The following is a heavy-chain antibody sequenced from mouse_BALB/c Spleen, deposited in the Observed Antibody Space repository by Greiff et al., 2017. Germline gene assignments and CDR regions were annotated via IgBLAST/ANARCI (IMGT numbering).Heavy chain of an antibody. D-gene: IGHD1-1*01. CDR2: ISYSGST. J-gene: IGHJ1*01. CDR1: GYSITSDYA. Sequence: EVQLQQSGPGLVKPSQSLSLTCTVTGYSITSDYAWNWIRQFPGNKLEWMGYISYSGSTSYNPSLKSRISITRDTSKNQFFLQLNSVTTEDTATYYCARSLDYYGSSSWYFDVWGAGTTVTVSS. CDR3: ARSLDYYGSSSWYFDV. V-gene: IGHV3-2*02.